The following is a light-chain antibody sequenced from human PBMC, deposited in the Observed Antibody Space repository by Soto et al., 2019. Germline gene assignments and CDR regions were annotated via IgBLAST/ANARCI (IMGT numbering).Light chain of an antibody. J-gene: IGKJ3*01. CDR2: GAS. CDR3: QQYNNWPPFT. Sequence: EIVMTQSPATLSVSPGERVTLSCRASQSVSSSLACYQQNPGQAPRLLIYGASTRATGIPARFSGSGSGKEFTLTISSLQSEDFAVYYCQQYNNWPPFTFGPGTKVDIK. CDR1: QSVSSS. V-gene: IGKV3-15*01.